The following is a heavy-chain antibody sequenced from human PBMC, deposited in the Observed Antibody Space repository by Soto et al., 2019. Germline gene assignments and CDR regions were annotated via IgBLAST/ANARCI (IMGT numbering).Heavy chain of an antibody. Sequence: PSETLSLTCAVSGGSISSGGYSWSWIRQPPGKGLEWIGYIYHSGSTYYNPSLKSRVTISVDRSRNQFSLKLSSVTAADTAVYYCARGRFLEWLSFNWFDPWGQGTLVTRLL. V-gene: IGHV4-30-2*01. D-gene: IGHD3-3*01. CDR2: IYHSGST. J-gene: IGHJ5*02. CDR1: GGSISSGGYS. CDR3: ARGRFLEWLSFNWFDP.